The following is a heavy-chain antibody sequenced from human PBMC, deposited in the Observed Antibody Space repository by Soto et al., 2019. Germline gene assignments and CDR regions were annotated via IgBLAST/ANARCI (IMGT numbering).Heavy chain of an antibody. CDR1: GFSLSNARMG. V-gene: IGHV2-26*01. J-gene: IGHJ6*02. CDR3: ARQYSSGWPYYYYGMDV. Sequence: QVTLKESGPVLVKPTETLTLTCTVSGFSLSNARMGVSWIRQPPGKALEWLAHIFSNDEKSYSTSLKSRLTISKDTSKSQVVLTMTNMDPVDTATYYCARQYSSGWPYYYYGMDVWGQGTTVTVSS. CDR2: IFSNDEK. D-gene: IGHD6-19*01.